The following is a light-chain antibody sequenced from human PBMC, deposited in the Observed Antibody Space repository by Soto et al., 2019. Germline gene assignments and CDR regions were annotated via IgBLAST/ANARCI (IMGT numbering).Light chain of an antibody. J-gene: IGKJ1*01. Sequence: DIQMTQSPSSLSGSVVDRFTITFLTSQPISEYLNWYQQKPGKAPSLLIYTSSNLQTGVPSRFSGSGSGTHFTLTINSLQPEDFATYYCQQSYNTPRTFGQGTKVDIK. V-gene: IGKV1-39*01. CDR2: TSS. CDR1: QPISEY. CDR3: QQSYNTPRT.